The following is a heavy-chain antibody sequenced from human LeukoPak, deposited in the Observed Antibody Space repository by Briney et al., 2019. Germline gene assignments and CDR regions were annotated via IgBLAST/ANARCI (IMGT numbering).Heavy chain of an antibody. CDR2: MNPKSGNT. CDR1: GYTFSSYD. Sequence: ASVKVSCKASGYTFSSYDLNWVRQATGQGLEWMGWMNPKSGNTGYAQKFQGRVTMTRDTSISTAYMELSSLRSEDTAVYYCASDYGGNKYYFDYWGQGTLVTVSS. V-gene: IGHV1-8*01. D-gene: IGHD4-23*01. J-gene: IGHJ4*02. CDR3: ASDYGGNKYYFDY.